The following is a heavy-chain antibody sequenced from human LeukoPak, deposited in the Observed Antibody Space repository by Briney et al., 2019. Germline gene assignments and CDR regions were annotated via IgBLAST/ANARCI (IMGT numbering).Heavy chain of an antibody. D-gene: IGHD6-19*01. V-gene: IGHV4-38-2*02. CDR1: GYSISSGYY. CDR2: IYHSGST. Sequence: PSETLSLTCTVSGYSISSGYYWGWNRQPPGQGLEGIVCIYHSGSTYYNPSLKSRATISVDTSKHQFSLKLSSVTAADTAVYYCALAVAGTLGLDYWGQGTLVTVSS. CDR3: ALAVAGTLGLDY. J-gene: IGHJ4*02.